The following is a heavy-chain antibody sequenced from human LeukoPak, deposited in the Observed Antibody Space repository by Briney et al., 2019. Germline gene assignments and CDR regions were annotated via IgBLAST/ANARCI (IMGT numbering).Heavy chain of an antibody. CDR1: GFTFSSYG. CDR3: AKDLLGGDSGSYYEVGELGMDV. CDR2: ISYDGSNK. D-gene: IGHD1-26*01. J-gene: IGHJ6*02. Sequence: GRSLRLSCAVSGFTFSSYGMHWVRQAPGKGLEWVAVISYDGSNKYFADSVKGRFTISRDKSKNTLYLQMNSLRAEDTAVYYCAKDLLGGDSGSYYEVGELGMDVWGQGTTVTVS. V-gene: IGHV3-30*18.